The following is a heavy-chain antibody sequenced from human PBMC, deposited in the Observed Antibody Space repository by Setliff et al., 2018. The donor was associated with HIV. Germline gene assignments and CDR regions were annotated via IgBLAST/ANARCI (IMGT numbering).Heavy chain of an antibody. J-gene: IGHJ3*02. CDR2: IYYSGSA. Sequence: PSETLSLTCTVSGDSINSGDYYWTWIRHHPGKCLEWIGYIYYSGSANYNPSLKSRVIISVDSSKNQFFLKLTSVTAADTAMYYCARVSQDLLGAFDIWGQGTMVT. D-gene: IGHD7-27*01. CDR1: GDSINSGDYY. V-gene: IGHV4-31*03. CDR3: ARVSQDLLGAFDI.